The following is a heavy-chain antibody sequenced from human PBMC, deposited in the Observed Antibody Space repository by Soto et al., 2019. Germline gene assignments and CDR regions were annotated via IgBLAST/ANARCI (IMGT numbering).Heavy chain of an antibody. CDR3: AKEVVPSQTTVTVFDY. Sequence: GGSLRLSCAASGFTFSSYAMSWVRQAPGKGLEWVSAISDSGGSTYYADSVKGRFTISRDNSKNTLYLQMNSLRAEDTAVYYCAKEVVPSQTTVTVFDYWGQGTLVTVS. J-gene: IGHJ4*02. V-gene: IGHV3-23*01. CDR1: GFTFSSYA. CDR2: ISDSGGST. D-gene: IGHD4-4*01.